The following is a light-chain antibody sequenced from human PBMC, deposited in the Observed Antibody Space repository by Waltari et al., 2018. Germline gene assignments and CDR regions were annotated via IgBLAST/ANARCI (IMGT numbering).Light chain of an antibody. CDR2: AAS. J-gene: IGKJ1*01. Sequence: EIVLTQSPDILSLSTGDTATLPCRASQSLTVNYLAWYQQKPCQAPRLLIYAASSRATGVPDRFSGSGSGAHFTLAISRLEPEDFAVYYCQQFESAPRTFGQGTKVEIK. V-gene: IGKV3-20*01. CDR1: QSLTVNY. CDR3: QQFESAPRT.